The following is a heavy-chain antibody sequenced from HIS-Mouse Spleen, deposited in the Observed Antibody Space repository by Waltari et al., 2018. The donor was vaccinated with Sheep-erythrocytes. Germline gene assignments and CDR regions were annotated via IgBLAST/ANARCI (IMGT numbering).Heavy chain of an antibody. CDR2: IYHSGST. V-gene: IGHV4-38-2*02. Sequence: QVQLQESGPGLVKPSETLSLTCTVSGYSISSGYYWGWVRQPPGKGPGWIGSIYHSGSTYYNPSLKSRVTISVDTSKNQFSLKLSSVTAADTAVYYCARVQPPAYGDYYFDYWGQGTLVTVSS. J-gene: IGHJ4*02. CDR1: GYSISSGYY. CDR3: ARVQPPAYGDYYFDY. D-gene: IGHD4-17*01.